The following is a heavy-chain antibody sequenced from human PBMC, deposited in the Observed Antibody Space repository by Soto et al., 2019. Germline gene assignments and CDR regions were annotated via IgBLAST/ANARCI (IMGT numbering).Heavy chain of an antibody. Sequence: PSETLSLTCTVSGGSISGTSYYWGWIRQPPGNGLEWIGSIYYSGSTNYNPSLKSRVTISVDTSKNQFSLKLNSVTAADTAVYYCARRVSYYDSYGYYYFVYWGQGTLVTVSS. CDR1: GGSISGTSYY. D-gene: IGHD3-22*01. J-gene: IGHJ4*02. V-gene: IGHV4-39*01. CDR3: ARRVSYYDSYGYYYFVY. CDR2: IYYSGST.